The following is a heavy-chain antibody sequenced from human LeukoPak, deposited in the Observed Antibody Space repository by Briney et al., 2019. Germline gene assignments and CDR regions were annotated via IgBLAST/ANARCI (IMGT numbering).Heavy chain of an antibody. D-gene: IGHD3-9*01. J-gene: IGHJ4*02. CDR3: ARGSTHYDVLTGYHYYFDY. CDR1: GFTFDDYG. V-gene: IGHV3-20*04. Sequence: GGSLRLSCAASGFTFDDYGMSWVRQAPGKGLEWVSGINWDGDNTNYADSLKGRFTISRDNAKNSLYLQMNSLRAEDTALYYCARGSTHYDVLTGYHYYFDYWGQGTLVTVSS. CDR2: INWDGDNT.